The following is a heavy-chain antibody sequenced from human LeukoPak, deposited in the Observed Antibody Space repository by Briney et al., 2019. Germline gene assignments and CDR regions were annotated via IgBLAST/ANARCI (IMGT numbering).Heavy chain of an antibody. J-gene: IGHJ3*02. CDR3: ARELSAFDI. V-gene: IGHV3-33*01. Sequence: GGSLRLSCAASVFTFSSYCMHWVRQAPCKGLEWVAVIWYDGSNKYYADSVKGRFTISRDNSKNTLYLQMNSLRAEDTAVYYCARELSAFDIWGQGTMVTVSS. CDR1: VFTFSSYC. CDR2: IWYDGSNK.